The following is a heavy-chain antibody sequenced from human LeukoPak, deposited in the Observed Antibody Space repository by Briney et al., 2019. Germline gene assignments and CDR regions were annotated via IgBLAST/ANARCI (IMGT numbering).Heavy chain of an antibody. D-gene: IGHD6-19*01. J-gene: IGHJ4*02. CDR2: IYYSGST. Sequence: SETLSLTCTVSGGSINNYYWSWIRQPPGKGPEWIGYIYYSGSTNYNPSLKSRVTISVDTSKNQFSLKLSSVTAADTAVYYCARGTGWYYFWGQGALVTVSS. V-gene: IGHV4-59*01. CDR1: GGSINNYY. CDR3: ARGTGWYYF.